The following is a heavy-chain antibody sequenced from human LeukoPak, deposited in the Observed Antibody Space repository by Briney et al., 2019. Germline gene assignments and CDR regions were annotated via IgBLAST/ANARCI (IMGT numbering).Heavy chain of an antibody. CDR1: GFAFDDYA. D-gene: IGHD2/OR15-2a*01. J-gene: IGHJ4*02. Sequence: LGGSLRLSCVASGFAFDDYAMHWVRQAPGKGLAWVSGITWNGADPLYADSVKGRFIISRDNAKNTLFLQMNGLRREDTAFYFCTKSSSAAPGILSSSQDQWGQGTLVTVSS. CDR2: ITWNGADP. V-gene: IGHV3-9*01. CDR3: TKSSSAAPGILSSSQDQ.